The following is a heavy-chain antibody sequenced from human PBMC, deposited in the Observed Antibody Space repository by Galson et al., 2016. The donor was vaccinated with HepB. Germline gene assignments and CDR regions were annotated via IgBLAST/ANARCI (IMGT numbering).Heavy chain of an antibody. J-gene: IGHJ3*02. Sequence: SLRFSCAASGFRFSAYWMAWVRQAPGKGLEYVANVNEDGSGTQYMDSAKGRFTISRDNAKNSVGLQMNSLRAEDTALYYCWSGYNSGIWGQGTRVTVSS. CDR1: GFRFSAYW. D-gene: IGHD6-19*01. CDR3: WSGYNSGI. CDR2: VNEDGSGT. V-gene: IGHV3-7*01.